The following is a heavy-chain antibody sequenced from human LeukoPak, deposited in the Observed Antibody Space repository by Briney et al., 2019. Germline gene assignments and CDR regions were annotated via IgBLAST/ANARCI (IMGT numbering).Heavy chain of an antibody. V-gene: IGHV3-7*01. Sequence: GGSLRLSCAASGFTFSTYWMTWVRQAPGKGLEGVANIKPDGSEKYYVDSVEGRFTISRGNAKNSLYLQMNSLRAEDTALYYCARGGTWDLDYWGQGTLVTVSS. CDR2: IKPDGSEK. D-gene: IGHD1-1*01. CDR1: GFTFSTYW. J-gene: IGHJ4*02. CDR3: ARGGTWDLDY.